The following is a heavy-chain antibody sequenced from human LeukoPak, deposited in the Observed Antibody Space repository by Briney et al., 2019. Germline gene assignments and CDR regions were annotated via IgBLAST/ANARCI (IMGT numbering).Heavy chain of an antibody. CDR2: IYTSEST. J-gene: IGHJ6*03. V-gene: IGHV4-4*07. D-gene: IGHD2-2*01. CDR3: ARDAAIRSYYYYMDV. CDR1: GGSMYNYY. Sequence: SETLSLTCTVSGGSMYNYYWTWIRQSAGKGLEWIGRIYTSESTYYNPSLKSRVTMSIGTSKNQFSLKLSSVTAADTAIYYCARDAAIRSYYYYMDVWGKGTTVTVSS.